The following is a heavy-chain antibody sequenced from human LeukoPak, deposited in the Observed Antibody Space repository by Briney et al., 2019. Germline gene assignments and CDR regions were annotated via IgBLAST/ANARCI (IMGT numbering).Heavy chain of an antibody. CDR2: ITPSGGST. CDR1: GYTFTNYY. V-gene: IGHV1-46*01. J-gene: IGHJ4*02. D-gene: IGHD1-26*01. Sequence: GASVKVSCKASGYTFTNYYMHWVRQAPGQGLEWMGIITPSGGSTSYAQKFQGRVTMTRDMSTSTAYMEVRSLRSDDTAVYYCAREGGSFLFDYWGQGTLVTVSS. CDR3: AREGGSFLFDY.